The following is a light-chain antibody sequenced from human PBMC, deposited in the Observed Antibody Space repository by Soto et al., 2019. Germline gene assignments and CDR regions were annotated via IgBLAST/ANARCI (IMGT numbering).Light chain of an antibody. CDR2: DVS. Sequence: QSALTQPASVSGSPGQSITISCTGTSSDVGGYNYVSWYQQHPGKATKLMIYDVSNRPSGVSNRFSGSKSGNTASLTISGLQAEDEADYYCSSYTSSSTSRYVFGTGTKLTVL. J-gene: IGLJ1*01. V-gene: IGLV2-14*01. CDR1: SSDVGGYNY. CDR3: SSYTSSSTSRYV.